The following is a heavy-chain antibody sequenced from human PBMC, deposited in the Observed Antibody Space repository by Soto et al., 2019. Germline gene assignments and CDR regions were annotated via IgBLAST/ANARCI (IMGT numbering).Heavy chain of an antibody. CDR2: IYWDDDK. CDR3: AHKAVMKQYTNNLGFDP. D-gene: IGHD1-1*01. CDR1: GFSLSTSGLG. J-gene: IGHJ5*02. Sequence: QITLKESGPTLVKPTQTLTLTCTFSGFSLSTSGLGVGWIRQPPGQALEGLALIYWDDDKRYSPSLKSRLTITTDTSKNQVVLTMTNMDPVDTATYYCAHKAVMKQYTNNLGFDPWGQGTLVTVSS. V-gene: IGHV2-5*02.